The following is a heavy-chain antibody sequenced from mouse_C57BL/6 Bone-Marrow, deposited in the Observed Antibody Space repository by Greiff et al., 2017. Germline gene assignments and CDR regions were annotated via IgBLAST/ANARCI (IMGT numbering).Heavy chain of an antibody. CDR1: GYTFTSYW. CDR2: IDPSDSET. CDR3: ASWGSYYGSSHSYFDY. V-gene: IGHV1-52*01. D-gene: IGHD1-1*01. J-gene: IGHJ2*01. Sequence: QVQLQQPGAELVRPGSSVTLSCKASGYTFTSYWMHWVKQRPIQGLEWIGNIDPSDSETHYNQKFKDKATLTVDKSSSTAYMQLSSLTSEDSAVYYCASWGSYYGSSHSYFDYWGQGTTLTVSS.